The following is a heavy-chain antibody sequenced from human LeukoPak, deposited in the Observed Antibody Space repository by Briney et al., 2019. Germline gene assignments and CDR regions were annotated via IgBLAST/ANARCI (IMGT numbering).Heavy chain of an antibody. CDR1: GYSFTYYY. V-gene: IGHV1-2*02. D-gene: IGHD3-3*01. Sequence: ASVRVSCKTSGYSFTYYYIHWVRQAPGQGLEWMGWINTKSGRTSSARKFQGRVTMTRDPSITTVYTDMAWLTSDDTAIYFCARADFIDAGPYLIGPWGQGTLVTVSS. CDR3: ARADFIDAGPYLIGP. CDR2: INTKSGRT. J-gene: IGHJ5*02.